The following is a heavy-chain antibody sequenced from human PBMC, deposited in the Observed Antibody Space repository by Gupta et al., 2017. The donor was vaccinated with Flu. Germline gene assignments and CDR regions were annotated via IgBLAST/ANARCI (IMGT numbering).Heavy chain of an antibody. CDR3: AKDLGGRWYDFWSGFDY. CDR2: ISGSGGST. D-gene: IGHD3-3*01. J-gene: IGHJ4*02. Sequence: PGKGLEWVSGISGSGGSTYYADSVKGRFTISRDNSKNTLYLQMNSLRVEDTAVYYCAKDLGGRWYDFWSGFDYWGQGNMVTVSS. V-gene: IGHV3-23*01.